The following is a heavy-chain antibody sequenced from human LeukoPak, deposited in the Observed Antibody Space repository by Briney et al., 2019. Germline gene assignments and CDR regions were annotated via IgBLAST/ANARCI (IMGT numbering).Heavy chain of an antibody. D-gene: IGHD6-19*01. V-gene: IGHV1-24*01. J-gene: IGHJ4*02. CDR2: FDPEDGET. CDR1: GYTLTELS. Sequence: GASVKVSCKVSGYTLTELSMHWVRQAPGKGLEWMGGFDPEDGETIYAQKFQGRVTMTEDTSTDTAYMELSSLRPEDTAVYYCATALAQWLAPGGDYWGQGTLVTVSS. CDR3: ATALAQWLAPGGDY.